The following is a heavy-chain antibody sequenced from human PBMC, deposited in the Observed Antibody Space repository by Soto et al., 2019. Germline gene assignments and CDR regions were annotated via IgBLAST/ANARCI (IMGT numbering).Heavy chain of an antibody. Sequence: QVLLQQSGPGLVQPSQTFSLTCAISGDSVSSNTATWNWIRRSPSRGLEWLGRTYYRSKWGSHYAPSVQSRIVSSADTTRNQVALQLKSVTPEDTAIYYCARSAYFEAWLDPWGQGILVTVSS. CDR2: TYYRSKWGS. D-gene: IGHD2-21*01. J-gene: IGHJ5*02. CDR3: ARSAYFEAWLDP. CDR1: GDSVSSNTAT. V-gene: IGHV6-1*01.